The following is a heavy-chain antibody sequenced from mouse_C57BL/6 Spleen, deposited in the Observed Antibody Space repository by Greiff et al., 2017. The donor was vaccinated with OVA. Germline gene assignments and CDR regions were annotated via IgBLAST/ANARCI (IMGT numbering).Heavy chain of an antibody. J-gene: IGHJ4*01. D-gene: IGHD1-1*01. CDR3: AREEKNRSYYYAEGGAMDY. Sequence: EVMLVESGGGLVKPGGSLKLSCAASGFTFSSYAMSWVRQTPEKRLEWVATISAGGSYTYYPDNVKGRFTLSRDNAKNNLYLQMSQLRCEDTDMYYCAREEKNRSYYYAEGGAMDYWGQGTSVTVSS. CDR1: GFTFSSYA. V-gene: IGHV5-4*01. CDR2: ISAGGSYT.